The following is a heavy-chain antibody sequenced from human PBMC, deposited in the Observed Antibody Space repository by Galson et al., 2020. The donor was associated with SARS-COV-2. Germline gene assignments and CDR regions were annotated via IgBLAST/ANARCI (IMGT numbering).Heavy chain of an antibody. Sequence: SETLSLTCTVSGGSISSSSYYWGWIRQPPGKGLEWIGSIYYSGSTYYNPSLKSRVTISVDTSKNQFSLKLSSVTAADTAVYYCASRVYYYGSGSYHQFDPWGQGTLVTVSS. D-gene: IGHD3-10*01. V-gene: IGHV4-39*01. J-gene: IGHJ5*02. CDR3: ASRVYYYGSGSYHQFDP. CDR1: GGSISSSSYY. CDR2: IYYSGST.